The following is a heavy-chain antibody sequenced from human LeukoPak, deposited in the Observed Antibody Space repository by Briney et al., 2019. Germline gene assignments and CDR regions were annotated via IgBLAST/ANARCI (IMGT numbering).Heavy chain of an antibody. Sequence: PGGSLRLSCSASGFTVSSSYMSWVRQAPGKGLEWVSVIYSGGSTYYADSVKSRFTISRDNSKNTLYLQVNSLRIEDTAVYYCARVAFRSSSYISGIDYWGQGTLVTVSS. D-gene: IGHD6-6*01. CDR2: IYSGGST. V-gene: IGHV3-53*01. CDR3: ARVAFRSSSYISGIDY. J-gene: IGHJ4*02. CDR1: GFTVSSSY.